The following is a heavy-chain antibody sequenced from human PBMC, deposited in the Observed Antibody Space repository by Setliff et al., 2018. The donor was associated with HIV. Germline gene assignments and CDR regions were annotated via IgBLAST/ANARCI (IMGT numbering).Heavy chain of an antibody. V-gene: IGHV3-11*03. J-gene: IGHJ6*03. D-gene: IGHD3-22*01. CDR1: GFSFSDSH. Sequence: GGSLRLSCAASGFSFSDSHMTWIRQAPGKGLEWVSYISTTSSNTNYADSVKGRFTISRDNPKNSLYLQMNSLTAEDTALYYCARGGEYYSDSGGIYYYMDVWGKGTTVTVSS. CDR3: ARGGEYYSDSGGIYYYMDV. CDR2: ISTTSSNT.